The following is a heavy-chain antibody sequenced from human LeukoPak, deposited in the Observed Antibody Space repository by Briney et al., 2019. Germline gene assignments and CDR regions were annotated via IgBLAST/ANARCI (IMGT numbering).Heavy chain of an antibody. CDR3: ARGSRGYSSGWPGDY. CDR1: GGSISSYY. Sequence: SETLSLTCTVSGGSISSYYWSWIRQPAGKGLEWIGRIYTSGSTNYNPSLRSRVTMSVDTSKNQFSLKLSSVTAADTAVYYCARGSRGYSSGWPGDYWGQGTLVTVSS. D-gene: IGHD6-19*01. V-gene: IGHV4-4*07. J-gene: IGHJ4*02. CDR2: IYTSGST.